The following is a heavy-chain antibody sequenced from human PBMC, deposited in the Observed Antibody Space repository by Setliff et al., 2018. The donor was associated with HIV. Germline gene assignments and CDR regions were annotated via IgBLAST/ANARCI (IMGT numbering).Heavy chain of an antibody. J-gene: IGHJ3*02. V-gene: IGHV5-51*01. Sequence: GESLKISCKGSGYSFTSNWIGWVRQMPGKGLEWMGIIHPVDSDTRYSPSFQGQVTISADKSISTAYLQWSTLKASDTAIYYCARHRHTAAGTLDVFDIWGQGTVVTV. D-gene: IGHD6-13*01. CDR2: IHPVDSDT. CDR3: ARHRHTAAGTLDVFDI. CDR1: GYSFTSNW.